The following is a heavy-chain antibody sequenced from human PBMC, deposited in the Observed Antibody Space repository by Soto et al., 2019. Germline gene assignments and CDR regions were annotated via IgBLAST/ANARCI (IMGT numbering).Heavy chain of an antibody. J-gene: IGHJ4*02. CDR2: ISGSGGST. D-gene: IGHD6-13*01. CDR1: EFTFSTYA. Sequence: VGSLRLSCAASEFTFSTYAMSCVRHSPGKWLEWVSAISGSGGSTYYADSVKGRFTISRDTSKNTLYLQMNSLRAEDTALYYCSNLYSRHSSDYFDSWGQGTLVTVSS. CDR3: SNLYSRHSSDYFDS. V-gene: IGHV3-23*01.